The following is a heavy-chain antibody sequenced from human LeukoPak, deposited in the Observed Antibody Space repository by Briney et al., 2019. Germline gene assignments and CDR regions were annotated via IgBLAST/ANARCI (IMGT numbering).Heavy chain of an antibody. Sequence: PGGSLRLSCAASGFTFRSYAMHWVRQAPGKGLEWVAVISYDGSNKYYADSVKGRFTISRDNSKNTLYLQMNSLRAEDTAVYYCARDRIAARPGVVYYYYYGMDVWGQGTTVTVSS. D-gene: IGHD6-6*01. CDR2: ISYDGSNK. V-gene: IGHV3-30-3*01. CDR1: GFTFRSYA. CDR3: ARDRIAARPGVVYYYYYGMDV. J-gene: IGHJ6*02.